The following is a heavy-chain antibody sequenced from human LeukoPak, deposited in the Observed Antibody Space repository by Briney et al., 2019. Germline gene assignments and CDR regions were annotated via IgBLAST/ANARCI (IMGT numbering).Heavy chain of an antibody. CDR2: ISAYNGNT. V-gene: IGHV1-18*01. D-gene: IGHD3-22*01. CDR1: GYTFTSYG. Sequence: VASVKVSCKASGYTFTSYGISWVRQAPGQGLEWMGWISAYNGNTNYAQKLQGRVTMTTDTSTSTAYMELRSLRSDDTAVYYCARDENYYDSSGYNTRGYWGQGTLVTVSS. CDR3: ARDENYYDSSGYNTRGY. J-gene: IGHJ4*02.